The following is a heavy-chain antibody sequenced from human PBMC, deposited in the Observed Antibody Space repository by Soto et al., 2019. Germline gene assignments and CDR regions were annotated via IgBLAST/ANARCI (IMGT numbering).Heavy chain of an antibody. CDR3: ARDQDSSWFSATFRYYYYGMDV. D-gene: IGHD6-13*01. CDR1: GGSISSGGYY. CDR2: IYYSGST. J-gene: IGHJ6*02. V-gene: IGHV4-31*03. Sequence: QVQLQESGPGLVKPSQTLSLTCTVSGGSISSGGYYWSWIRQHPGKGLEWIGYIYYSGSTYYNPSIKSRVTISVDTSKNQFSLKLSSVTAADTAVYYCARDQDSSWFSATFRYYYYGMDVWGQGTTVTVSS.